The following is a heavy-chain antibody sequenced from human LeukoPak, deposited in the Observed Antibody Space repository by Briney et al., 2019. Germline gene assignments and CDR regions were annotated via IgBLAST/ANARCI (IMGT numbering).Heavy chain of an antibody. J-gene: IGHJ3*02. V-gene: IGHV4-39*01. CDR3: ARHVHRQQLVPIAFDI. Sequence: SETLSLTCTVSGGSISSSSYYWGWIRQPPGKGLEWIGSIYYSGSTYYNPSLKSRVTISVDTAKNQFSLKLSSVTDADTAVYYCARHVHRQQLVPIAFDIWGQGTMVTVSS. CDR2: IYYSGST. D-gene: IGHD6-13*01. CDR1: GGSISSSSYY.